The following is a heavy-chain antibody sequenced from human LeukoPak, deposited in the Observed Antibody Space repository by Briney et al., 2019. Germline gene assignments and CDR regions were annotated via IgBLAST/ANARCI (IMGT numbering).Heavy chain of an antibody. Sequence: ASVKVSCKASGYTFTGYYMHWVRQAPGQGLEWIGRIYPHSGGTNYAQKFEGGVTMTRDTSISTAYMELSRLRSDDTAVYYCARDRGYYDSTDYWGQGTLVTVSS. V-gene: IGHV1-2*06. CDR2: IYPHSGGT. J-gene: IGHJ4*02. CDR1: GYTFTGYY. CDR3: ARDRGYYDSTDY. D-gene: IGHD3-22*01.